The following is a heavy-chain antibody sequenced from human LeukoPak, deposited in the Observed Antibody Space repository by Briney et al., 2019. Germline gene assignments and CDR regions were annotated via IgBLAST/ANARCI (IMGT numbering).Heavy chain of an antibody. Sequence: KPSETLSLTCAVYGGSFSGYYWSWIRQPPGKGLEWIGEINHSGSTNYNPSLKSRVTISVDTSKNQFSLKLSSVTAADTAVYYCARGPLRYFDWPHKGPYDYWGQGTLVTVSS. V-gene: IGHV4-34*01. CDR2: INHSGST. CDR1: GGSFSGYY. D-gene: IGHD3-9*01. CDR3: ARGPLRYFDWPHKGPYDY. J-gene: IGHJ4*02.